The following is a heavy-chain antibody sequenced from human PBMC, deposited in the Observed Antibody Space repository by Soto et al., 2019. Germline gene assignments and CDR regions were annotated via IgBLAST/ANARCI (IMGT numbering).Heavy chain of an antibody. J-gene: IGHJ6*02. V-gene: IGHV4-34*01. D-gene: IGHD5-18*01. CDR2: INHSGST. Sequence: PSETLSLTCAVYGGSFSGYYWSWIRQPPGKGLEWIGEINHSGSTNYNPSLKSRVTISVDTSKNQFSLKLSSVTAADTAVYYCARGEGDSYGYLYYYYYGMDVWGQGTTVTSP. CDR1: GGSFSGYY. CDR3: ARGEGDSYGYLYYYYYGMDV.